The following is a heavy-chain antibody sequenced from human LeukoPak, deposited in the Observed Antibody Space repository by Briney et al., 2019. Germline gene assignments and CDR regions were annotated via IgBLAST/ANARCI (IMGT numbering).Heavy chain of an antibody. CDR3: ASENDAFDI. J-gene: IGHJ3*02. V-gene: IGHV3-30*04. CDR1: GFTSSIYP. CDR2: IAYDGSYK. Sequence: GGSLRLSCAASGFTSSIYPMHWVRQAPGKGLEWVAVIAYDGSYKYYADSVKGRFTISRDNSKSTLYLLMNSLRAEDTAVYYCASENDAFDIWGPGTVVTVSS.